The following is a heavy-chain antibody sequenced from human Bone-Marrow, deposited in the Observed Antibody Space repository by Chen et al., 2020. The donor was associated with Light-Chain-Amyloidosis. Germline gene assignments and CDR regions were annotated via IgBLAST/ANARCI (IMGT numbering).Heavy chain of an antibody. D-gene: IGHD3-9*01. V-gene: IGHV3-23*01. CDR1: GFAFSSYA. CDR2: ISGSGGSR. J-gene: IGHJ3*02. CDR3: AKDISYDDILPGYPADAFDI. Sequence: GGSLRLSCAASGFAFSSYAMGWVRQAPGKGLEWVSTISGSGGSRYYGDSVKGRLTISRDNSKNALFLQMNSLRAEDTAVYYCAKDISYDDILPGYPADAFDIWGQGTMVTVSS.